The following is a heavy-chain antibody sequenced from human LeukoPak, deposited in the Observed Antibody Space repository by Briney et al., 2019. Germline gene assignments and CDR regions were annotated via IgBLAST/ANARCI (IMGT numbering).Heavy chain of an antibody. CDR2: INPNSGGT. CDR3: ARGGYYGSGSPQY. D-gene: IGHD3-10*01. Sequence: GASVKVSCKASGYTFTGYYMHWVRQAPGQGLEWMGWINPNSGGTNYAQKFQGRVTMTRDTSISTAYMERSRLRSDDTAVYYCARGGYYGSGSPQYWGQGTLVTVSS. CDR1: GYTFTGYY. V-gene: IGHV1-2*02. J-gene: IGHJ4*02.